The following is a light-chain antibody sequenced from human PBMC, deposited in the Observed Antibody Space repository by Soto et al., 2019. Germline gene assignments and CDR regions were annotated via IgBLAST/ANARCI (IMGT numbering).Light chain of an antibody. CDR1: SSDVGGYNY. CDR2: EVS. Sequence: QSALTQPASVSGSPGQSITISCTGTSSDVGGYNYVSWYQQHPGKAPKLMIYEVSNRPSGVSNRFSGSKSGNTASLTISGLQAEDEDDYYCSSYTSSSTPLHVFGTGTKLTVL. CDR3: SSYTSSSTPLHV. J-gene: IGLJ1*01. V-gene: IGLV2-14*01.